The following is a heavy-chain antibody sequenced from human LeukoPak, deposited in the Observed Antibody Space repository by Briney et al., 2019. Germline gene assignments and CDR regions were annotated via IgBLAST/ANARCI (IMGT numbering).Heavy chain of an antibody. CDR2: INHSRST. CDR3: ARVYYSSSYDYWYFDL. D-gene: IGHD6-13*01. J-gene: IGHJ2*01. V-gene: IGHV4-34*01. Sequence: PSETLSLTCAVYGGSFSGYYWSWIRQPPGKGLEWIGEINHSRSTNYNPSLKSRVTISVDTSKNQFSLKLSSVTAADTAVYYCARVYYSSSYDYWYFDLWGRGTLVTVSS. CDR1: GGSFSGYY.